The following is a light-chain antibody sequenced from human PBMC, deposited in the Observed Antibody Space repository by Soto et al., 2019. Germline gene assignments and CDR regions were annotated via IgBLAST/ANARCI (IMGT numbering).Light chain of an antibody. CDR3: QKSYSTPIT. CDR2: AAS. Sequence: DIQMTYSPSSLCASVVDIVTITGRASQSISFYLNWYQQKPGNAHKVLIYAASNLQTGVPSRFSGSGSGTDFTLTINSLQTEDFETYSCQKSYSTPITCGQGTRREIK. J-gene: IGKJ5*01. CDR1: QSISFY. V-gene: IGKV1-39*01.